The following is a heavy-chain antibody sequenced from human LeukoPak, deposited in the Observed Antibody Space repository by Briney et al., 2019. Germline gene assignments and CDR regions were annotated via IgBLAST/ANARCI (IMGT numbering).Heavy chain of an antibody. CDR1: GYTLTELS. CDR2: FDPEDGEA. Sequence: ASVKVSCKVSGYTLTELSMHWVRQAPGKGLEWMGGFDPEDGEAIYAQKFQGRVTMTEDTSTDTAYMELSSLRSEDTAVYYCARDHSRYYYGSGSQSYFDYWGQGTLVTVSS. CDR3: ARDHSRYYYGSGSQSYFDY. V-gene: IGHV1-24*01. J-gene: IGHJ4*02. D-gene: IGHD3-10*01.